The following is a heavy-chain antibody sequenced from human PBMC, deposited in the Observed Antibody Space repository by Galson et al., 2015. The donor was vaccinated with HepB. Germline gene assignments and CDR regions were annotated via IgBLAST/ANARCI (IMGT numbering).Heavy chain of an antibody. CDR3: ASELGPPVHWHFDI. J-gene: IGHJ2*01. CDR1: GFSFSSYS. Sequence: SLRLSCEASGFSFSSYSMPWVRQAPGKGPERVAVTSSHGGIKYYADPVNGRFTISRDNSKNTLFLQMNSLRAEDTAMYYCASELGPPVHWHFDIWGRGTLVTVSS. V-gene: IGHV3-30*19. CDR2: TSSHGGIK. D-gene: IGHD7-27*01.